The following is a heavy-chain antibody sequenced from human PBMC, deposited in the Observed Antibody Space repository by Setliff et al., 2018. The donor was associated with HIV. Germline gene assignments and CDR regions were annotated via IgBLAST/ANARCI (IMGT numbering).Heavy chain of an antibody. D-gene: IGHD6-13*01. CDR3: ARHSGEQQLVHTIPRPYYMDF. J-gene: IGHJ6*03. CDR2: IYPGDSDT. V-gene: IGHV5-51*01. Sequence: GESLKISCKGSGYSFTSYWIGWVRQMPGKGLEWMGIIYPGDSDTRYSPSFQGQVTISADKSISTAYLQWSSLKASDTAMYYCARHSGEQQLVHTIPRPYYMDFWGKGTTVTVSS. CDR1: GYSFTSYW.